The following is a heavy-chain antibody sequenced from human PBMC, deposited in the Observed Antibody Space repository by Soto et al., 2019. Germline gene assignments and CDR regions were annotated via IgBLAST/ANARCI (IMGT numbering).Heavy chain of an antibody. J-gene: IGHJ6*02. CDR2: ISGSGGST. CDR3: AKDSTSSSSRDPEYYYYGMDV. V-gene: IGHV3-23*01. Sequence: HPGGSLRLSCAASGFTFSSYAMSWVRQVPGKGLEWVSAISGSGGSTYYADSVKGRFTISRDNSKNTLYLQMNSLRAEDSAVYYCAKDSTSSSSRDPEYYYYGMDVWGQGTTVTVSS. D-gene: IGHD6-6*01. CDR1: GFTFSSYA.